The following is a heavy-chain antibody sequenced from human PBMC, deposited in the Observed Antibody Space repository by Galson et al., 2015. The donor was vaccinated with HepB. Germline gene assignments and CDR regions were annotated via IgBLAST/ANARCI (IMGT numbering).Heavy chain of an antibody. Sequence: SVKVSCKASGYTFTGYYMHWVRQAPGQGLEWMGWINPNSGGTNYAQKFQGRVTMTRDTSISTAYMELSRLRSDDTAVYYCARDREPPAAKGYWFDPWGQGTLVTVSS. V-gene: IGHV1-2*02. CDR3: ARDREPPAAKGYWFDP. CDR2: INPNSGGT. D-gene: IGHD2-2*01. J-gene: IGHJ5*02. CDR1: GYTFTGYY.